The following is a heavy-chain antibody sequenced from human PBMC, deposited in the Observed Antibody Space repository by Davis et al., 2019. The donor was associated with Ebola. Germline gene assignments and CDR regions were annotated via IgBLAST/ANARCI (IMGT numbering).Heavy chain of an antibody. J-gene: IGHJ4*02. CDR3: ARGGDAYAEAAF. V-gene: IGHV4-31*03. Sequence: MPSETLSLTCTVSGGSIISADYYWAWIRQRPGKGLEWIGYIYHSGTTYYNPSLKSRLSMSLDTSKNQFSLKLNSVTAADTAVYYCARGGDAYAEAAFWGQGTLVAVSS. D-gene: IGHD2-2*01. CDR1: GGSIISADYY. CDR2: IYHSGTT.